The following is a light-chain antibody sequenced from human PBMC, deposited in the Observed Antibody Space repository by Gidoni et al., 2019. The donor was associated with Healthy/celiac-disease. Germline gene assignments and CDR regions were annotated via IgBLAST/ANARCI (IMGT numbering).Light chain of an antibody. V-gene: IGKV1-33*01. CDR3: QQYDNLPLT. CDR2: DAS. Sequence: DIQMTQSPSSLSASVGDRVTITCQESQDISNYLNWYQQKPGKAPKLLIYDASNLETGVPSRLSGSGSGTDFTFTISSLQPEDIATYYCQQYDNLPLTFGGGNKVEIK. J-gene: IGKJ4*01. CDR1: QDISNY.